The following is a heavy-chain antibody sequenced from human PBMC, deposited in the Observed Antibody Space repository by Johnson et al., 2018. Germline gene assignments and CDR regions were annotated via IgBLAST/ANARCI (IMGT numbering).Heavy chain of an antibody. CDR3: AKENKGYSYAIYYYYYMDV. Sequence: QVQLVQSGGGVVQXGRSLRLXCAASGFTFSSYGMHWVRQAPGKGLERVAVISYAGSNKYYADSVTGRFTISRDNSKNTLSLQMNSRRAEETAVYYCAKENKGYSYAIYYYYYMDVWGKGTTVTVSS. CDR2: ISYAGSNK. J-gene: IGHJ6*03. V-gene: IGHV3-30*18. CDR1: GFTFSSYG. D-gene: IGHD5-18*01.